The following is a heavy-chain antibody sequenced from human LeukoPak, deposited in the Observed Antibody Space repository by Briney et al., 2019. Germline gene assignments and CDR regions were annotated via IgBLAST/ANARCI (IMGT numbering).Heavy chain of an antibody. D-gene: IGHD4-23*01. CDR3: ARGRYGGSLDY. CDR2: INHSGST. CDR1: GGSFSGYY. J-gene: IGHJ4*02. V-gene: IGHV4-34*01. Sequence: PSETLSLTCAVYGGSFSGYYWSWIRQPPGKGLEWIGEINHSGSTNYNPSLKSRVTISVDTSKNQFSLKLSSVTAADTAVYYCARGRYGGSLDYWGQGTLVTVSS.